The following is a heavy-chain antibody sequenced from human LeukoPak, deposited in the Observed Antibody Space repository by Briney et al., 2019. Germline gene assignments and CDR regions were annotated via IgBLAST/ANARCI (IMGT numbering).Heavy chain of an antibody. J-gene: IGHJ4*02. CDR1: GFTFSNNY. CDR3: ARGHSITVAAYTQIDY. CDR2: IYSGGST. Sequence: GGSLRLSCAASGFTFSNNYMSWVRQAPGKGLEGVAVIYSGGSTYYADSVKGRFTISRDNSKNTLYLQMNSLRAEDTAVYFCARGHSITVAAYTQIDYWGQGTLVTVSS. V-gene: IGHV3-66*01. D-gene: IGHD6-19*01.